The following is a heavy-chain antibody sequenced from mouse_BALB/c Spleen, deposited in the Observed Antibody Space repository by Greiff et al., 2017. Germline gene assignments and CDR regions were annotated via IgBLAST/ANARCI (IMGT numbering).Heavy chain of an antibody. V-gene: IGHV5-6-5*01. CDR3: ARVDYDYDGAWFAY. D-gene: IGHD2-4*01. Sequence: EVQRVESGGGLVKPGGSLKLSCAASGFTFSSYAMSWVRQTPEKRLEWVASISSGGSTYYPDSVKGRFTISRDNARNILYLQMSSLRSEDTAMYYCARVDYDYDGAWFAYWGQGTLVTVSA. CDR2: ISSGGST. CDR1: GFTFSSYA. J-gene: IGHJ3*01.